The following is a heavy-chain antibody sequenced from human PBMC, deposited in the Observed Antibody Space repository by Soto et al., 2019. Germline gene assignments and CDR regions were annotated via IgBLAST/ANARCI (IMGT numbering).Heavy chain of an antibody. V-gene: IGHV6-1*01. CDR3: ARESYGSGSYDGMDV. J-gene: IGHJ6*02. CDR2: TYYRSKWYN. Sequence: QVQLQQSGPGLVKPSQTLSLTCVISGDSVSSNNAAWNWIRQSPSRGLEWLGRTYYRSKWYNDYAVSVKSRIDINPDTSKNQCALQLNSVSPEDTAMYYCARESYGSGSYDGMDVWGQGTTVTVSS. CDR1: GDSVSSNNAA. D-gene: IGHD3-10*01.